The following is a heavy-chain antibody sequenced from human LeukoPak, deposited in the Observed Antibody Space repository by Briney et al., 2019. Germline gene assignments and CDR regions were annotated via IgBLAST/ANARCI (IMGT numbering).Heavy chain of an antibody. CDR1: CGSISSSCYY. CDR3: ARGLRNKKGLLF. D-gene: IGHD2/OR15-2a*01. Sequence: SGAPSPPFTVFCGSISSSCYYWGLVRPPTGKGVGWIGSIYYSGSTYYNPSLKSRVTISVDTSKNQFSLKLSSVTAADTAVYYCARGLRNKKGLLFWGQGTLVTVSS. J-gene: IGHJ4*02. CDR2: IYYSGST. V-gene: IGHV4-39*07.